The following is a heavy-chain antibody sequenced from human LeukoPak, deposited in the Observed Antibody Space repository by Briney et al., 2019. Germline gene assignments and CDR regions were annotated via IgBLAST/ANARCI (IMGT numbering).Heavy chain of an antibody. V-gene: IGHV1-18*01. J-gene: IGHJ4*02. CDR3: AKDGWGWGGGGDCYDY. CDR2: ISAYNGDT. Sequence: GASVKVSCKASGYSFTTYGISWVRQAPGQGLEWMGWISAYNGDTNYAQKLQGRVTMATDTSTSTVYMELRSLRSDDTAVYYCAKDGWGWGGGGDCYDYWGQGTLVTVSS. CDR1: GYSFTTYG. D-gene: IGHD2-21*01.